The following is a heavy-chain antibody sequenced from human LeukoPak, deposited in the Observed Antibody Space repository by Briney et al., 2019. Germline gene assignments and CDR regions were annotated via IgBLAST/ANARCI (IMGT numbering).Heavy chain of an antibody. CDR1: GFTFSSYA. V-gene: IGHV3-23*01. CDR2: ISGSGGST. CDR3: ATPFRDNFYGMDV. J-gene: IGHJ6*02. D-gene: IGHD1-1*01. Sequence: PGGSLRLSCAASGFTFSSYAMSWVRQAPGKGLEWVSAISGSGGSTYYADSVKGRFTISRDNSKNALYLQMNSLRAGDTAVYYCATPFRDNFYGMDVWGQGTTVIVSS.